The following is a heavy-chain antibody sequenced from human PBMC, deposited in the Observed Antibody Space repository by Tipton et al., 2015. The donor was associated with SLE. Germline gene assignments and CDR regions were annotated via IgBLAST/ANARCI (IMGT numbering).Heavy chain of an antibody. CDR2: IYYSGST. J-gene: IGHJ4*02. V-gene: IGHV4-59*01. CDR3: AGGPRDPGY. CDR1: GGSIGSYY. Sequence: TLSLTCTVSGGSIGSYYWSWIRQPPGKGLEWIGYIYYSGSTNYNPPLKSRVTISVDTSKNQFSLKLSSVTAADTAVYYCAGGPRDPGYWGQGTLVTVSS. D-gene: IGHD3-16*01.